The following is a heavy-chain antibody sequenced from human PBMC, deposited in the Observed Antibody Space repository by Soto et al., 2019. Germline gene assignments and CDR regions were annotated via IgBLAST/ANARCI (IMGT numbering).Heavy chain of an antibody. CDR3: VIFGVVIGYGMDV. CDR1: GGSISSSSYY. J-gene: IGHJ6*02. V-gene: IGHV4-39*01. Sequence: SETLSLTCTVSGGSISSSSYYWGWIRQPPGKGLEWIGSIYYSGSTYYNPSLKSRVTISVDTSKNQFSLKLSSVTAADTAVYYCVIFGVVIGYGMDVWGQGTTVTVSS. D-gene: IGHD3-3*01. CDR2: IYYSGST.